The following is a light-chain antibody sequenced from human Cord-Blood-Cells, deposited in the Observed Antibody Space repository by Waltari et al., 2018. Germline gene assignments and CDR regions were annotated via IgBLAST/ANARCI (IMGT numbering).Light chain of an antibody. J-gene: IGKJ3*01. CDR1: QGISSY. V-gene: IGKV1-9*01. CDR2: AAS. Sequence: DIQFTQSPSFLSASVGDRVTITCRASQGISSYLAWYQQKPRKAPKLLIYAASTLQSGVPSRFSGSGSGTEFTLTISSLQPEDFATYYCQQLNSYLFTFGPGTKVDIK. CDR3: QQLNSYLFT.